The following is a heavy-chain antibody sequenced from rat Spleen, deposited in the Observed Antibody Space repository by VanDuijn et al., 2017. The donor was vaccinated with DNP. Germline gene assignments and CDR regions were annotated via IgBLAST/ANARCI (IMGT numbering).Heavy chain of an antibody. V-gene: IGHV5-27*01. CDR3: TRDSGDWYFDF. CDR2: ITNSGGGT. Sequence: EVQLVESGGGLVQPGRSLKVSCVASGFTFNNYYMAWVRQAPTKGLEWVASITNSGGGTYYRNSVKGRFTISRDNAKSTLYLQMDSLRSEDTATYFCTRDSGDWYFDFWGPGTMVTVSS. D-gene: IGHD1-1*01. CDR1: GFTFNNYY. J-gene: IGHJ1*01.